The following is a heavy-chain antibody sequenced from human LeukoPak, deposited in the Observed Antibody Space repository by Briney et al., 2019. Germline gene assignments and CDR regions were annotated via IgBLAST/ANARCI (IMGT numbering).Heavy chain of an antibody. CDR3: ARDPYYSSSSPYFDY. Sequence: GGSLRLSCAASGFTFDDYAMHWVRQVPGKGLEWVSGISWNSGNVEYADSVKGRFTISRDNAKKSLFLQMNSLRAEDTALYYCARDPYYSSSSPYFDYWGQGVLVTVSS. J-gene: IGHJ4*02. CDR1: GFTFDDYA. D-gene: IGHD6-6*01. CDR2: ISWNSGNV. V-gene: IGHV3-9*01.